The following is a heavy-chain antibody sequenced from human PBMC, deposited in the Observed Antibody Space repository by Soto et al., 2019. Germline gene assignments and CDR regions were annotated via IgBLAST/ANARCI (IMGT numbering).Heavy chain of an antibody. CDR2: ISAYNGNT. V-gene: IGHV1-18*01. CDR1: GYTFTSYG. Sequence: ASVKVSCKASGYTFTSYGISWVRQAPGQGLEWMGWISAYNGNTNYAQKLQGRVTMTTDTSTSTAYMELRSLRSDDTAVYYCAREVRTYDTLTGPYYDYWGQGTLVTVSS. J-gene: IGHJ4*02. CDR3: AREVRTYDTLTGPYYDY. D-gene: IGHD3-9*01.